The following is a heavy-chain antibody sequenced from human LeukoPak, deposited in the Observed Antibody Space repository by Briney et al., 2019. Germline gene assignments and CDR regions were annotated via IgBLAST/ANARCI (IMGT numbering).Heavy chain of an antibody. CDR3: ASGQYYDLWSGYYVD. D-gene: IGHD3-3*01. Sequence: PSQTLSLTCAVYGGSFSGYYWSWIRQPPGKGLEWIGEINHSGSTYYNPSLKSRVTISVDTSKNQFSLKLISVTAADTAVYYCASGQYYDLWSGYYVDWGQGTLVTVSA. CDR1: GGSFSGYY. V-gene: IGHV4-34*01. CDR2: INHSGST. J-gene: IGHJ4*02.